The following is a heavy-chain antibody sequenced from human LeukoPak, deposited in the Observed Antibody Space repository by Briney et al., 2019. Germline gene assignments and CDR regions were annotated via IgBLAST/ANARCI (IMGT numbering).Heavy chain of an antibody. V-gene: IGHV3-23*01. D-gene: IGHD3-10*01. J-gene: IGHJ4*02. CDR3: AKTGYSSGSYYFDY. Sequence: GGSLRLSCTASGFPFQSYWMNWVRQAPGKGLEWVSAISGSGGSTYYADSVKGRFTISRDNSKNTLYLQMNSLRAEDTAVYYCAKTGYSSGSYYFDYWGQGTLVTVSS. CDR1: GFPFQSYW. CDR2: ISGSGGST.